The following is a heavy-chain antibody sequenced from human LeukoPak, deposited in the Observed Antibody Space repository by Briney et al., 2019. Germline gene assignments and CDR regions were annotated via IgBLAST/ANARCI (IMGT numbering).Heavy chain of an antibody. CDR3: ARWAIVATGGFDY. Sequence: GGSLTLSCAASGFTFSSYEMNWVRQAPGKGLEWVSYISSSGSTLYYAVSVKGRFTISRDNAKDSLYLQMNSLRAEDTAVYYCARWAIVATGGFDYWGQGTLVTVSS. CDR2: ISSSGSTL. V-gene: IGHV3-48*03. D-gene: IGHD5-12*01. CDR1: GFTFSSYE. J-gene: IGHJ4*02.